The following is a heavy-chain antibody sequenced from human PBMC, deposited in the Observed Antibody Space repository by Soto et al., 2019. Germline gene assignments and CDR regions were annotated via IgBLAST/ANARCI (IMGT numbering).Heavy chain of an antibody. V-gene: IGHV3-74*01. D-gene: IGHD3-3*01. CDR3: ARAPGYDFWDY. CDR2: INSDGSST. J-gene: IGHJ4*02. CDR1: GFTFSSYW. Sequence: GGSLRLSCAASGFTFSSYWMHWVRQAPGKGLVWVSRINSDGSSTSYADSVKGRFTISRDNAKNTLYLQMNSLRAEDTAVYYCARAPGYDFWDYWGQGTLVTVSS.